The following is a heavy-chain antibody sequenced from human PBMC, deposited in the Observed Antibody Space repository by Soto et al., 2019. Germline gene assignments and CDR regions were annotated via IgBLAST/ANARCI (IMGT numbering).Heavy chain of an antibody. V-gene: IGHV3-21*01. CDR3: ARADIVLMVYANDAFDI. CDR2: ISSSSSYI. Sequence: GGSLRLSCAASGFTFGSYSMNWVRQAPGKGLEWVSSISSSSSYIYYADSVKGRFTISRDNAKNSLYLQMNSLRAEDTAVYYCARADIVLMVYANDAFDIWGQGTMVTVSS. D-gene: IGHD2-8*01. J-gene: IGHJ3*02. CDR1: GFTFGSYS.